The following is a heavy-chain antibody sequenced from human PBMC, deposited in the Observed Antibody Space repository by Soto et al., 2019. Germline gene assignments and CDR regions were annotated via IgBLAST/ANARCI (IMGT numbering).Heavy chain of an antibody. V-gene: IGHV3-23*01. CDR3: AKDRLAGGFDY. Sequence: GGSLRLSCAASGFTFSNYAMSWVRQAPGRGLEWVSLVSATAGTTYYTDSVKGRFTISRDNSTNTVYLQMNSLRADDTAVYYCAKDRLAGGFDYWGQGTLVTVSS. CDR2: VSATAGTT. CDR1: GFTFSNYA. D-gene: IGHD3-16*01. J-gene: IGHJ4*02.